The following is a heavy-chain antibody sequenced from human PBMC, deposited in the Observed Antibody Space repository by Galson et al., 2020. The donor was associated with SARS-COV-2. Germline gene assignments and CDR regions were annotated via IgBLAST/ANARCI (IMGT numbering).Heavy chain of an antibody. V-gene: IGHV4-59*01. J-gene: IGHJ4*02. CDR3: ARGHIRIGYCSGGSCSPHYFDY. CDR1: GGSISSYY. Sequence: SETLSLTCTVSGGSISSYYWSWIRQPPGKGLEWIGYIYYSGSTNYNPSLKSRVTISVDTSKNQFSLKLSSVTAADTAVYYCARGHIRIGYCSGGSCSPHYFDYWGQGTLVTVSS. D-gene: IGHD2-15*01. CDR2: IYYSGST.